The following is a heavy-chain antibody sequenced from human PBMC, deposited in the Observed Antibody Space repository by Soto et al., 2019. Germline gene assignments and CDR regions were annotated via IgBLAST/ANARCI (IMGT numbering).Heavy chain of an antibody. CDR2: MYYIEST. V-gene: IGHV4-31*03. D-gene: IGHD2-21*02. J-gene: IGHJ2*01. CDR3: ARDPSGNSNDWYFDL. CDR1: GGSISSGGYY. Sequence: QVQLQESGPGLVKPSQTLSLTCTVSGGSISSGGYYWSWIRQHPRKGLEWIGYMYYIESTYYNPSLKSRVTLSVDTSKNQFSLKLNFVTAADTAVYYCARDPSGNSNDWYFDLWGRGTLVTVSS.